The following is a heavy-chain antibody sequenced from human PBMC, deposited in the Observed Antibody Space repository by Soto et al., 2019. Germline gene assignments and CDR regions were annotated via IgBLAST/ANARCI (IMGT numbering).Heavy chain of an antibody. CDR1: GFTFSSYA. CDR3: AKGDILTGSRQGWDY. J-gene: IGHJ4*02. CDR2: IDGSGAGT. D-gene: IGHD3-9*01. Sequence: EVQLLESGGGLVQPGGSLRLSCVASGFTFSSYAMSWVRQAPGRGLECVSSIDGSGAGTYFSDSVRGRFTIYRDNSKNTLDLQMDSLRAEDTAVYYCAKGDILTGSRQGWDYWGQGTLVTASS. V-gene: IGHV3-23*01.